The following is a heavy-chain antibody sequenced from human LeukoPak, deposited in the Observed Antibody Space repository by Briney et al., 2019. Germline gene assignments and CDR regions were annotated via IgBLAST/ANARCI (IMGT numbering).Heavy chain of an antibody. V-gene: IGHV3-21*01. CDR2: ISSSSSYI. Sequence: GGSLRLSCAASGFTFSSYSMNWVRQAPGKGLEWVSSISSSSSYIYYADSVKGRFTISRDNAKNSLYLQMNSLRAEDTAVYYCARANSGWDHFDYWGQGALVTVSS. J-gene: IGHJ4*02. CDR1: GFTFSSYS. D-gene: IGHD6-19*01. CDR3: ARANSGWDHFDY.